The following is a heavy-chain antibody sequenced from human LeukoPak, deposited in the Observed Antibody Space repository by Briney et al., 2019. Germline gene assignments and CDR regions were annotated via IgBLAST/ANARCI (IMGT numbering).Heavy chain of an antibody. CDR3: SATALGANMHNWFDP. V-gene: IGHV4-59*01. CDR1: GDPISSYY. CDR2: IYYSGRT. Sequence: PTETLSLTCTVSGDPISSYYGGWIRQPPGKGLEWIGYIYYSGRTHYNLPLKSRDTISVETSKSQFSLKLSSVPASDTAGYYCSATALGANMHNWFDPSCEGTLVTDFS. J-gene: IGHJ5*02. D-gene: IGHD1-26*01.